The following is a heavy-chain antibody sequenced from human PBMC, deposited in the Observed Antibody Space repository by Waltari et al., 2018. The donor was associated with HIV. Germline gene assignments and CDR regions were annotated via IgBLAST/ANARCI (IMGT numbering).Heavy chain of an antibody. Sequence: VQLTQSGPEVKKPGASVKVSCRTEGYVFRNFYLHWIRQVPGEGLQWVGRFNPDMFQTTDGVNFQGRVLLTADADSDTGYMELRNLGPNDTASYFCARGPLDSDYVNYWGQGTLVTVSS. J-gene: IGHJ4*02. CDR1: GYVFRNFY. V-gene: IGHV1-2*06. CDR3: ARGPLDSDYVNY. CDR2: FNPDMFQT.